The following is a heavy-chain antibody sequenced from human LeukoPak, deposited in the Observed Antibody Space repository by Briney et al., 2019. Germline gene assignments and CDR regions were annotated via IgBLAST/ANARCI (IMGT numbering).Heavy chain of an antibody. D-gene: IGHD6-19*01. V-gene: IGHV3-13*04. CDR3: SRVGSSGWPNYFDS. Sequence: GGSLRLSCAASGFTFSSYDMHWVRQATGKGLEWVSVIGTSGDTYYAGSVKGRFTISRENAKNSLYLQMNSLTAGDTAVYLCSRVGSSGWPNYFDSWGQGTLVTVSS. CDR2: IGTSGDT. J-gene: IGHJ4*02. CDR1: GFTFSSYD.